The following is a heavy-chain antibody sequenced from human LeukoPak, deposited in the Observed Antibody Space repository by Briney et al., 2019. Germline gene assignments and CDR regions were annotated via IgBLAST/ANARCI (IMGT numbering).Heavy chain of an antibody. D-gene: IGHD2-2*01. J-gene: IGHJ4*02. Sequence: GGSLRLSCAASGFTFSNAWMSWVRQAPGKGLEWVGRIKSKTDGGTTDYAAPVKGRFTISRDDSKNVLYLQMNSLKTEDTAVYYCTTDSLLYCSSTSCYCVWGQGTLVTVSS. CDR2: IKSKTDGGTT. CDR3: TTDSLLYCSSTSCYCV. V-gene: IGHV3-15*01. CDR1: GFTFSNAW.